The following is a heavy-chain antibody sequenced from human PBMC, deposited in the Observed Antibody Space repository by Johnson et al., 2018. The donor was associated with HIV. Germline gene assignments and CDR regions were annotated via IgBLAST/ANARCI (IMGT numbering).Heavy chain of an antibody. Sequence: VPLVESGGGVVQPGRSLRLSCAASGFTFSSYAMHWVRQAPGKGLEWVAVISYDGSNKYFADSVKGRFTISRDNSKNTLYLQMNSLRAEDTAVYYCARGGSSTSLDAFDSSGYLGDAFDIWGQGTMVTVS. D-gene: IGHD3-22*01. J-gene: IGHJ3*02. CDR2: ISYDGSNK. CDR1: GFTFSSYA. CDR3: ARGGSSTSLDAFDSSGYLGDAFDI. V-gene: IGHV3-30-3*01.